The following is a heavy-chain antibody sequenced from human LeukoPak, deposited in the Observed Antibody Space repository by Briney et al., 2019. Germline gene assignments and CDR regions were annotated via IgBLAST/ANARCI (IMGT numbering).Heavy chain of an antibody. CDR1: GFTFSSYS. Sequence: GGSLRLSCAASGFTFSSYSMSWIRQAPGKGLEWVSYISSSGSTLYYADSVKGRFTISRDNAKNSLYLQMNSLRAEDTAVYYCARTVDTEPLGFDYWGQGTLVTVSS. D-gene: IGHD5-18*01. CDR2: ISSSGSTL. J-gene: IGHJ4*02. V-gene: IGHV3-48*04. CDR3: ARTVDTEPLGFDY.